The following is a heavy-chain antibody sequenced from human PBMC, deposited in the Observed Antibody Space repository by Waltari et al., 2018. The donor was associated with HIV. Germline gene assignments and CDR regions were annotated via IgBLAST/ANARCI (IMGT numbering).Heavy chain of an antibody. CDR3: ARRGVQLRVWSRQTGTRYSYSGLDV. Sequence: QLQLEESGPGLVKASETLSLTCRVSGGSIVTSSMGTKSYQWDLIRQPPGKVLVWLGSMPSSRTSTYNTSLKHRGALSGATSTNQFSLRVNSVTAADSATYFGARRGVQLRVWSRQTGTRYSYSGLDVWGQGTTVTVSS. J-gene: IGHJ6*02. D-gene: IGHD1-7*01. V-gene: IGHV4-39*01. CDR2: MPSSRTS. CDR1: GGSIVTSSMGTKSYQ.